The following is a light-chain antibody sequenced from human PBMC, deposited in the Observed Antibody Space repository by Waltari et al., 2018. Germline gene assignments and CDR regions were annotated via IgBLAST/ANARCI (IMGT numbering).Light chain of an antibody. J-gene: IGLJ3*02. CDR3: GTWDNSLNAWV. Sequence: QSVLTQPPSVSAAPGQKVTISCSGSYSTIGNNYVSWYQQHPGTAPRLVMYENKKRPSGIPDRFSGSKSGTSATLGITGLQTGDEADYYCGTWDNSLNAWVFGGGTKLTVL. V-gene: IGLV1-51*02. CDR1: YSTIGNNY. CDR2: ENK.